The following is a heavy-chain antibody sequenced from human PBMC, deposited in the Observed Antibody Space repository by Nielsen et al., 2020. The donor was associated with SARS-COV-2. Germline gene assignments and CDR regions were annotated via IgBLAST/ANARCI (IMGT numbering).Heavy chain of an antibody. V-gene: IGHV1-18*01. CDR3: ARGKWELLWFGESDY. Sequence: ASVKVSCKTSGYLFLNYGFSWVRQAPGQGLEWMGWINTYNGITKYSQKFQGRVTVTTDTSTSTAYMELRGLRSDDTAVYYCARGKWELLWFGESDYWGQGTLVTVSS. CDR1: GYLFLNYG. CDR2: INTYNGIT. J-gene: IGHJ4*02. D-gene: IGHD3-10*01.